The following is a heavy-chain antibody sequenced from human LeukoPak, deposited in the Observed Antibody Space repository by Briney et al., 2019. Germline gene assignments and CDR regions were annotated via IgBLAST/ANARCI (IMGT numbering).Heavy chain of an antibody. CDR2: INPGGGST. J-gene: IGHJ4*02. Sequence: ASVKVSCKASGYTFTNYYMHWVRQAPGQGPEWMGIINPGGGSTTYAQKFQARVTMTRDVSTSTVYMELSSLRSDDTAVYYCARDPRYDSSGYALDYWGQGTPVTVPS. CDR1: GYTFTNYY. CDR3: ARDPRYDSSGYALDY. V-gene: IGHV1-46*01. D-gene: IGHD3-22*01.